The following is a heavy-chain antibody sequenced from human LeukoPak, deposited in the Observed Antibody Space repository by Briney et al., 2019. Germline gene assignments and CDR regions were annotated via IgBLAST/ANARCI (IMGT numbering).Heavy chain of an antibody. CDR2: ISGSGSCT. CDR3: AKDNTAGGFDP. J-gene: IGHJ5*02. Sequence: GGSLRLSCAASGFTFSSYVMNWVRQAPGKGLEWVSVISGSGSCTHYADSVKGRFTISRDNSKNTLFLQMNSLRAEDTAVYYCAKDNTAGGFDPWGQGTLVTVSS. CDR1: GFTFSSYV. D-gene: IGHD2-2*02. V-gene: IGHV3-23*01.